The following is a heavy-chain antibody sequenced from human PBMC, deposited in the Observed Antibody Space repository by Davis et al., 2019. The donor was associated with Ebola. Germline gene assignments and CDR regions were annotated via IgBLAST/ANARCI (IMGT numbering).Heavy chain of an antibody. J-gene: IGHJ4*02. CDR2: VIPIPGIT. CDR1: GDTFRRHG. Sequence: SVKVSCKTSGDTFRRHGISWVRQAPGQGLEWLGGVIPIPGITNRSQKFWGRLKITADESTTTGYMELNSLRSEDTAVYYCARGGTDYSGSGNDYNSIDYFEYWGQGTLVTVSS. D-gene: IGHD3-10*01. CDR3: ARGGTDYSGSGNDYNSIDYFEY. V-gene: IGHV1-69*10.